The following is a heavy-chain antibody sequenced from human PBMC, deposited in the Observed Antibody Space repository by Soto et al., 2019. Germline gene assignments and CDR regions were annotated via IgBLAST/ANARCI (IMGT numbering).Heavy chain of an antibody. V-gene: IGHV4-30-4*01. CDR2: IHYRGST. D-gene: IGHD2-2*01. CDR3: ARGDSYCSRTSCYYWFDP. Sequence: SETLSLTCTVSGGSINSGDYYWSCIRQPPGKGLEWIGYIHYRGSTYYNPSLKSRVIISLDTSKNQFSLKLSSVTAADTAVYYCARGDSYCSRTSCYYWFDPWGQGTLVTVSS. J-gene: IGHJ5*02. CDR1: GGSINSGDYY.